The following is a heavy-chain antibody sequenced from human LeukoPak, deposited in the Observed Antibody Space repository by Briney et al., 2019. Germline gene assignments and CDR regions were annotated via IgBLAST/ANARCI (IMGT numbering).Heavy chain of an antibody. V-gene: IGHV4-34*01. CDR2: INHSGST. CDR1: GGSSSGYY. J-gene: IGHJ4*02. D-gene: IGHD6-13*01. Sequence: SETLSLTCAVYGGSSSGYYWSWIRQPPGKGLEWIGEINHSGSTNYNPSLKSRVTISVDTSKNQFSLKLSSVTAADTAVYYCARLSSSWYFDYWGQGTLVTVSS. CDR3: ARLSSSWYFDY.